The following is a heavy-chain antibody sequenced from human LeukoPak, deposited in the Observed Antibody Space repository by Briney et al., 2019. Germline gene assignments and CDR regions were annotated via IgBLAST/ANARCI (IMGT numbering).Heavy chain of an antibody. CDR2: ISSSGSTI. CDR3: ARDPERITMVRGVIGDNWFDP. CDR1: GFTFSSYE. Sequence: GGSLRLSCAASGFTFSSYEMNWVRQAPGKGLEWVSYISSSGSTIYYADSVKGRFTISRDNAKNSLYLQMNSLRAEDTAVYYCARDPERITMVRGVIGDNWFDPWGQGTLVTVSS. V-gene: IGHV3-48*03. D-gene: IGHD3-10*01. J-gene: IGHJ5*02.